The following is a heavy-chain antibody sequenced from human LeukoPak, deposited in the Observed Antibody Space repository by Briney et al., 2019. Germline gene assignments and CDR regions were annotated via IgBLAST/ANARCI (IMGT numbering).Heavy chain of an antibody. J-gene: IGHJ3*02. V-gene: IGHV4-38-2*02. CDR2: FYHGGST. Sequence: PSETLSLTCTVSGYSISTGYYWDWIRQPPGKGLEWIGTFYHGGSTYYNPSLKSRVTISVDTSKNQFSLNLTSVTAADTAVYYCARALVRTLDAFDIWGQGTMVTVSS. D-gene: IGHD1-1*01. CDR3: ARALVRTLDAFDI. CDR1: GYSISTGYY.